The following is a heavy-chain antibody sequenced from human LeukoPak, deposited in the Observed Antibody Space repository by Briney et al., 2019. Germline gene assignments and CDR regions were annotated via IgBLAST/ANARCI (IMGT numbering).Heavy chain of an antibody. CDR3: AKGDKMLTWRRTYNRFDP. V-gene: IGHV1-46*01. CDR2: INPYDNST. Sequence: GASVKVSCKASGYTFIYYDMHWVRQAPGQGLEWVGTINPYDNSTNYAQKFQGRVTMTRDMSTSTVYMELNSLRSEDTAVYYCAKGDKMLTWRRTYNRFDPWGQGTLVTVSS. J-gene: IGHJ5*02. CDR1: GYTFIYYD. D-gene: IGHD3-16*01.